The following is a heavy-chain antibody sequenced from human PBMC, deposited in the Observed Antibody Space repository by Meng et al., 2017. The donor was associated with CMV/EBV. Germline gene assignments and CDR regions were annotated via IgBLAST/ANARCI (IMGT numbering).Heavy chain of an antibody. CDR1: GGTFSSYA. V-gene: IGHV1-69*05. J-gene: IGHJ6*02. CDR3: ARVRNSKTYDFWSSKNVGPMDV. D-gene: IGHD3-3*01. Sequence: SVKVSCKASGGTFSSYAISWVRQAPGQGLEWMGGIIPIFGTANYAQKSQGRVTITTDESTSTAYMELSSLRSEDTAVYYCARVRNSKTYDFWSSKNVGPMDVWGQGTTVTVSS. CDR2: IIPIFGTA.